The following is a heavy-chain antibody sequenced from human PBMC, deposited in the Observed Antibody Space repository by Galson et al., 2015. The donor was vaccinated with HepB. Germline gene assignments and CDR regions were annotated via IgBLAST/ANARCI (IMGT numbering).Heavy chain of an antibody. CDR2: LYYSGRT. Sequence: SETLSLTCTVSGGSIRSSNYYWGWIRQPPGKGLEWIGSLYYSGRTFYNPSLKRRVTISVDTSKNQFYLKLSSVTAADTAIYYCARNPYTNGWIYWYFDRWSRGTLVTV. CDR3: ARNPYTNGWIYWYFDR. V-gene: IGHV4-39*01. D-gene: IGHD6-19*01. CDR1: GGSIRSSNYY. J-gene: IGHJ2*01.